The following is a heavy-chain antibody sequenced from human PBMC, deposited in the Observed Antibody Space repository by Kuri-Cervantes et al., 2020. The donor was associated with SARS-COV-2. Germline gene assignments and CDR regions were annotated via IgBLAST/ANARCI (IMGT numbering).Heavy chain of an antibody. D-gene: IGHD2-15*01. Sequence: SETLSLTCTVSGGSISSSSYYWGWIRQPPGKGLEWIGYIYHSGSTYYNPSLKSRVTISVDTSKNQLSLKLSSVTAADTAVYYCAREGGSRYHDAFDIWGQGTMVTVSS. CDR3: AREGGSRYHDAFDI. CDR2: IYHSGST. V-gene: IGHV4-39*07. J-gene: IGHJ3*02. CDR1: GGSISSSSYY.